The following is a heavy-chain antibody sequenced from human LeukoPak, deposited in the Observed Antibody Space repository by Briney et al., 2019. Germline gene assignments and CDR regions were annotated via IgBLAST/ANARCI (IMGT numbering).Heavy chain of an antibody. CDR1: GFSVSSSY. J-gene: IGHJ4*02. CDR2: LYSGGST. V-gene: IGHV3-66*01. Sequence: GGSLRLSCAASGFSVSSSYMSWVPQAPGKGLEWVSVLYSGGSTYYADSVKGRFTISRDNSKNTLSLQMSSLRAEDTAVYYCARGFLMVRGVVPPLGYWGQGTLVTVSS. D-gene: IGHD3-10*01. CDR3: ARGFLMVRGVVPPLGY.